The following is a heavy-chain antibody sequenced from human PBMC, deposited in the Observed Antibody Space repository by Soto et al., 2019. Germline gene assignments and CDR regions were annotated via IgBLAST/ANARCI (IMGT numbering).Heavy chain of an antibody. CDR3: AGRDCSSTSCYFDH. D-gene: IGHD2-2*01. Sequence: SETLSLTCTVSGGSISSYYWSWIRQPPGKGLEWIGYIYYSGSTNYNPSLKSRVTISVDTSKNQFSLKLSSVTAADTAVYCCAGRDCSSTSCYFDHWGQGPLVTVSS. V-gene: IGHV4-59*01. CDR1: GGSISSYY. J-gene: IGHJ4*02. CDR2: IYYSGST.